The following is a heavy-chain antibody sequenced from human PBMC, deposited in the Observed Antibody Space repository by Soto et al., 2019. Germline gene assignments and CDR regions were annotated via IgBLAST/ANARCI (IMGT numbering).Heavy chain of an antibody. V-gene: IGHV3-23*01. D-gene: IGHD6-13*01. CDR1: GFTFSSYA. CDR3: AKGLGSWYGGRWFDP. Sequence: GGSLRLSCAASGFTFSSYAMSWVHQAPGKGLEWVSAISGSGGSTYYADSVKGRFTISRDNSKNTLYLQMNSLRAEDTAVYYCAKGLGSWYGGRWFDPWGQGTLVTVSS. CDR2: ISGSGGST. J-gene: IGHJ5*02.